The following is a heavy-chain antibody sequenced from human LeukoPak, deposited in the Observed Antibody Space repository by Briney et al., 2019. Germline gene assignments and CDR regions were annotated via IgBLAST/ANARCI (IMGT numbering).Heavy chain of an antibody. CDR3: AKAPVTTCSGAYCYPFDY. CDR2: INPNSGGT. V-gene: IGHV1-2*02. Sequence: ASVKVSRKASGYTFTGYYMHWVRQAPGQGLEWMGWINPNSGGTNYAQKFQGRVTMTRDTSISTAYMELSRLRSDDTAVYYCAKAPVTTCSGAYCYPFDYWGQGTLVTVSS. J-gene: IGHJ4*02. CDR1: GYTFTGYY. D-gene: IGHD2-15*01.